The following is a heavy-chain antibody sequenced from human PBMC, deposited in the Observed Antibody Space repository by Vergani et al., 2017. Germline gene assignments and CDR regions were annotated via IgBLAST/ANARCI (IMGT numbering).Heavy chain of an antibody. CDR2: ISAYNGNT. J-gene: IGHJ5*02. Sequence: QVQLVQSGAEVKKPGASVKVSCKASGYTFTSYGISWVRQAPGQGLEWMGWISAYNGNTNYAQKLQGRVTLTTDTSTSTAYMELRSLRSDDPAVYYCARALYDFWSGFERGWFDPWGQGTLVTVSS. D-gene: IGHD3-3*01. CDR3: ARALYDFWSGFERGWFDP. V-gene: IGHV1-18*04. CDR1: GYTFTSYG.